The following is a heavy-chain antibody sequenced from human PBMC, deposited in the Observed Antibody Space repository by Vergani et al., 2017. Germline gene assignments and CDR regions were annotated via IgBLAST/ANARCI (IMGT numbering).Heavy chain of an antibody. D-gene: IGHD4-17*01. CDR3: ARDPETAYGDYRYYFDY. Sequence: QVQLVESGGGVVQPGRSLRLSCAASGFTFSSYAMHWVRQAPGKGLEWVAVISYDGSNKYYADSVKGRFTISRDNSKNTLYLQMNSLRAEDTAVYYCARDPETAYGDYRYYFDYWGQGTLVTVSS. V-gene: IGHV3-30-3*01. J-gene: IGHJ4*02. CDR2: ISYDGSNK. CDR1: GFTFSSYA.